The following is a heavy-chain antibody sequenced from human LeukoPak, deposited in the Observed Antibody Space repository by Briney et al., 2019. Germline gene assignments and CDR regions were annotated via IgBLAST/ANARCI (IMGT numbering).Heavy chain of an antibody. CDR3: AKTRGPAATHPDYY. CDR1: GFTFSSFG. CDR2: IFARDGGT. Sequence: GGSLRLSCAASGFTFSSFGMAWVRQAPGKGLEWVSAIFARDGGTFYGDAVKGRFTISRDNSKNTLYLQMNSLRAEDTAIYYCAKTRGPAATHPDYYWRQGILVTVSS. J-gene: IGHJ4*02. D-gene: IGHD2-21*02. V-gene: IGHV3-23*01.